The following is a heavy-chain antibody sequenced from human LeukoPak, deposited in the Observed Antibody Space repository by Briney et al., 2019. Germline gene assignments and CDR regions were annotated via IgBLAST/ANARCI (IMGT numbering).Heavy chain of an antibody. V-gene: IGHV1-18*01. J-gene: IGHJ3*02. Sequence: GASVKVSCKASGYTFTSYGISWVRQAPGQGLEWMGWISAYNGNTNYAQKLQGRVTMTTDTSTSTVYMEVRSLRSDDTAVYFCARARPGYGAFDIWGQGTMVTVSS. CDR3: ARARPGYGAFDI. CDR2: ISAYNGNT. CDR1: GYTFTSYG. D-gene: IGHD3-9*01.